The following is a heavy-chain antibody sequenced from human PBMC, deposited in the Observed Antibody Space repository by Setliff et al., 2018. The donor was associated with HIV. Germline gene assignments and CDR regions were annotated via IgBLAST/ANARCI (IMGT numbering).Heavy chain of an antibody. CDR2: VKYDGSSK. V-gene: IGHV3-30*02. CDR1: AFIFTTYG. D-gene: IGHD1-26*01. CDR3: AKDSNWEPRHPKFFDS. Sequence: GSLRLPCEASAFIFTTYGMHWVRQAPGKGLEWVTFVKYDGSSKYYADSVKGRFTISRDNSKNTLYLQMNSLRGEDTAVYYCAKDSNWEPRHPKFFDSWGQGTLVTVSS. J-gene: IGHJ4*02.